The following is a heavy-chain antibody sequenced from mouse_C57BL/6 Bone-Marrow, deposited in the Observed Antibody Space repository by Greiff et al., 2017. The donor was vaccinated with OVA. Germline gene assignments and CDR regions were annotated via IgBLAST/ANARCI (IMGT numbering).Heavy chain of an antibody. CDR3: AWEDYYGSKDY. CDR1: GYTFTSYW. D-gene: IGHD1-1*01. J-gene: IGHJ2*01. CDR2: IDPSDSET. V-gene: IGHV1-52*01. Sequence: QVQLQQPGAELVRPGSSVKLSCKASGYTFTSYWMHWVKQRPIQGLEWIGNIDPSDSETHYNQKFKDKATLTVDKSSSTAYMQLSSLTSEDSAVYYCAWEDYYGSKDYWGQGTTLTVSS.